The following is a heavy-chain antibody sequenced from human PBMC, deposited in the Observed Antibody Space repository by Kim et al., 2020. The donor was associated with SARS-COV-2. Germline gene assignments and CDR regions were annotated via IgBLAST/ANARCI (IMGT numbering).Heavy chain of an antibody. D-gene: IGHD6-13*01. CDR3: ARDRVLIAAAGQFDP. CDR1: GYSISSGYY. CDR2: IYHSGST. V-gene: IGHV4-38-2*02. J-gene: IGHJ5*02. Sequence: SETLSLTCTVSGYSISSGYYWGWIRQPPGKGLEWIGSIYHSGSTYYNPSLKSRVTISVDTSKNQFSLKLSSVTAADTAVYYCARDRVLIAAAGQFDPWGQGTLVTVSS.